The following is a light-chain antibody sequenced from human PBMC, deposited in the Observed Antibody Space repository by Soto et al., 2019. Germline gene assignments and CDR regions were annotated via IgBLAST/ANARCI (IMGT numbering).Light chain of an antibody. CDR1: QSVGSRF. CDR2: GTF. V-gene: IGKV3-20*01. CDR3: QQYGSSPRWT. Sequence: EIAFRQPTGRLSLCPGERATLSCRAIQSVGSRFLAWYQQKPGQAPRLLISGTFSRATGIPDRFSGSGSGTDFTLTISGLEPEDFAVYYCQQYGSSPRWTFGQGTKVDI. J-gene: IGKJ1*01.